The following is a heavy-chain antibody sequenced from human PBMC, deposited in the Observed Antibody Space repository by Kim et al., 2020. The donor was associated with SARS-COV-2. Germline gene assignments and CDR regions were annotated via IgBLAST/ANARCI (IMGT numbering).Heavy chain of an antibody. CDR3: ARAGGYDSSGYYSY. D-gene: IGHD3-22*01. CDR2: INHSGST. V-gene: IGHV4-34*01. CDR1: GGSFSGYY. Sequence: SETLSLTCAVYGGSFSGYYWSWIRQPPGKGLEWIGEINHSGSTNYNPSLKSRVTISVDTSKNQFSLKLSSVTAADTAVYYCARAGGYDSSGYYSYWGQGTLVTVSS. J-gene: IGHJ4*02.